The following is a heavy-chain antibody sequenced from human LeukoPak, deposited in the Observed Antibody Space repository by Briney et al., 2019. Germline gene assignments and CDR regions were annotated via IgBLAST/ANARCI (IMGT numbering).Heavy chain of an antibody. CDR2: ISNTGSYT. CDR1: GFTFSGYS. Sequence: GGSLRLSCAASGFTFSGYSLTWVRQAPGKGLEWVSSISNTGSYTYYLDSVKGRFTISRDNAKNSTFLQMNSLRAEDTAVYYCAKAESFSYMGAFDIWGQGTMVTVSS. V-gene: IGHV3-21*04. CDR3: AKAESFSYMGAFDI. J-gene: IGHJ3*02. D-gene: IGHD5-18*01.